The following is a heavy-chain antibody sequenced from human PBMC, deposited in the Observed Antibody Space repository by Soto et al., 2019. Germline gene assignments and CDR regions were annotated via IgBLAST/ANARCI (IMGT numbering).Heavy chain of an antibody. CDR2: VNPSGGSP. CDR1: GYIFTSYY. Sequence: QVQLVQSGAEVKKPGASVKVSCKSSGYIFTSYYIHWVRQAPGQGPEWMGIVNPSGGSPRFAQKFQGRHTMTRDTSTSTVYMELSSLSSDDTAVYYCARAKSDWTEAFDSWGQGTMVTVAS. J-gene: IGHJ3*02. V-gene: IGHV1-46*01. CDR3: ARAKSDWTEAFDS. D-gene: IGHD2-21*02.